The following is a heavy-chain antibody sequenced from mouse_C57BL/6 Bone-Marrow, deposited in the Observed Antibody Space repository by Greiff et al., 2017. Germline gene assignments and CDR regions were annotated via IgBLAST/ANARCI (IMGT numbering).Heavy chain of an antibody. CDR2: IYPGDGDT. Sequence: QVQLKQSGAELVKPGASVKISCKASGYAFSSYWMNWVKQRPGKGLEWIGQIYPGDGDTNYNGKFKGKATLTADKSSSTAYMQLSSLTSEDSAVYVCARWGAGNPYAMDYWGQGTSVTVSS. D-gene: IGHD2-1*01. V-gene: IGHV1-80*01. CDR3: ARWGAGNPYAMDY. J-gene: IGHJ4*01. CDR1: GYAFSSYW.